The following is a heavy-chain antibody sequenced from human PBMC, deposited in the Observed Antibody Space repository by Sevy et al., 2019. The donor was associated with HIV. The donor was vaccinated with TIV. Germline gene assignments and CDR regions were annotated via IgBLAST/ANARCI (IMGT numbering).Heavy chain of an antibody. CDR3: AKAQSGLWAAGSGSRAFDI. D-gene: IGHD3-10*01. J-gene: IGHJ3*02. V-gene: IGHV3-23*01. CDR1: GFTLTSYA. CDR2: ISASGGNT. Sequence: GGSLRLSCAASGFTLTSYAMSWVRQAPGKGLEWVSGISASGGNTYYAGSGQGRFTISRENSKRTLYLEMNSLGAEDTAVYYCAKAQSGLWAAGSGSRAFDIWGQGTMVTVSS.